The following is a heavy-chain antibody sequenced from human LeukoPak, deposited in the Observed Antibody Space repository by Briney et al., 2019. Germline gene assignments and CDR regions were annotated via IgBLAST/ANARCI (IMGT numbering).Heavy chain of an antibody. D-gene: IGHD3-22*01. CDR2: IIPIFGSA. Sequence: SVKVSCKASGGTFSSYALSWVRQAPGQGLEWMGRIIPIFGSANYAQNFQGRVTITADESTSTAYMELSSLRSEDTAVYYCARGPGDYYDSSGYPAYYFDYWGQGTLVTVSS. V-gene: IGHV1-69*13. CDR3: ARGPGDYYDSSGYPAYYFDY. J-gene: IGHJ4*02. CDR1: GGTFSSYA.